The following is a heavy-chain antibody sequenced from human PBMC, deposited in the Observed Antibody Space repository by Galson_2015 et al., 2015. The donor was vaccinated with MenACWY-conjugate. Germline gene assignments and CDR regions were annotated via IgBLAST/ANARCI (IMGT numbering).Heavy chain of an antibody. D-gene: IGHD5/OR15-5a*01. Sequence: SLRLSCAASGFTFSSYWMHWVRHTPGKGLVWVARLNADGASINYADSVQGRFTISRDNAKNTLYLQMNSLRAEDTAVYYCARMRYSVTWNGFDYWGQGTLVTVSS. V-gene: IGHV3-74*01. CDR3: ARMRYSVTWNGFDY. J-gene: IGHJ4*02. CDR1: GFTFSSYW. CDR2: LNADGASI.